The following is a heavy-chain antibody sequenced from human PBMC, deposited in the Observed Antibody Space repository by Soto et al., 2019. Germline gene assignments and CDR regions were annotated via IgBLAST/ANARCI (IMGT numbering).Heavy chain of an antibody. V-gene: IGHV1-69*02. J-gene: IGHJ4*02. D-gene: IGHD3-22*01. CDR3: ARGLHYERLSLGDY. CDR2: IIPILGIA. Sequence: QVQLVQSGAEVKKPGSSVKVSCKASGGTFSSYTISWVRQAPGQGLEWMGRIIPILGIANYVQKFQGRVTITADKATSTAYMELSRLRSEDTAVYYCARGLHYERLSLGDYWGQGTLVTVSS. CDR1: GGTFSSYT.